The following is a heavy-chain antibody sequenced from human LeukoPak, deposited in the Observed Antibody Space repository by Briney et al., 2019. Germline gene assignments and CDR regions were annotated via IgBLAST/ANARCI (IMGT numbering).Heavy chain of an antibody. V-gene: IGHV3-11*01. CDR1: GFTFSDYY. D-gene: IGHD2-2*02. Sequence: PGGSLRLSCAASGFTFSDYYMSWIRQAPGKGLEWVSYISSSGSTIYYADSVKGRFTISRDNAKNSLYLQMNSLRAEDTAVYYCARGTYCSSTSCYIRGYPAGWFDPWGQGTLVTVSS. CDR3: ARGTYCSSTSCYIRGYPAGWFDP. CDR2: ISSSGSTI. J-gene: IGHJ5*02.